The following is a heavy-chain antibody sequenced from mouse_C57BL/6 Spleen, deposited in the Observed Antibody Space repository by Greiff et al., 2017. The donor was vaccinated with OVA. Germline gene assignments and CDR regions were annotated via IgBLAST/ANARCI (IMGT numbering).Heavy chain of an antibody. J-gene: IGHJ2*01. D-gene: IGHD1-2*01. CDR1: GYTFTSYG. CDR3: DITTEADY. CDR2: IYPRRGNP. V-gene: IGHV1-81*01. Sequence: QVQLQQSGAELARPGASVKLSCKASGYTFTSYGISWVKQSTGQGLEWIGEIYPRRGNPYYNEKFKGKATLTADKSSSTAYMELLSLTSEDSAVYFCDITTEADYWGQGTTLTVSS.